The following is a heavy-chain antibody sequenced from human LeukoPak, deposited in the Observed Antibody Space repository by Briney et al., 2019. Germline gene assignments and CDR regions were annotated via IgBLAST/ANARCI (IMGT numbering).Heavy chain of an antibody. CDR3: ARDKGSGSYYNWFDP. J-gene: IGHJ5*02. D-gene: IGHD3-10*01. V-gene: IGHV1-18*01. Sequence: ASVKVSCKASGYTFTSYGISWVRQAPGRGLEWMGWISAYNGNTNYAQKLQGRVTMTTDTTTSTAYMELRSLRSDDTAVYYCARDKGSGSYYNWFDPWGQGTLVTVSS. CDR2: ISAYNGNT. CDR1: GYTFTSYG.